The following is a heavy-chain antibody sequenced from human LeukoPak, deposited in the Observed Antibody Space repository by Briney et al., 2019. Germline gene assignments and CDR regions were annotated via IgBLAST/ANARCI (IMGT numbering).Heavy chain of an antibody. D-gene: IGHD1-26*01. V-gene: IGHV3-23*01. CDR3: AKDVGKWESLHFFDY. Sequence: GGSLRLSCLTSGFTLSTNAMSWVRQAPGKGPEWISGISGSGASTYYADSVKGRFTISRDDSRNTLYLQMNSLRGDDTAVYYCAKDVGKWESLHFFDYWGQGTLATVSS. J-gene: IGHJ4*02. CDR1: GFTLSTNA. CDR2: ISGSGAST.